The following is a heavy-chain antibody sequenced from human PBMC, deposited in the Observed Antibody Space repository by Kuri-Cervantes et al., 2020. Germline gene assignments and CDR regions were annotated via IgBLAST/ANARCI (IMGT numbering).Heavy chain of an antibody. Sequence: ASVKVSCKASGYTFTSYGISWVRQAPGQGLEWMGWMNPNSGNTGYAQKFQGRVTMTRNTSISTAYMELSSLRSEDTAVYYCARAYTYYYYYGSGAYYFDYWGQGTLVTVSS. CDR1: GYTFTSYG. D-gene: IGHD3-10*01. V-gene: IGHV1-8*02. CDR2: MNPNSGNT. CDR3: ARAYTYYYYYGSGAYYFDY. J-gene: IGHJ4*02.